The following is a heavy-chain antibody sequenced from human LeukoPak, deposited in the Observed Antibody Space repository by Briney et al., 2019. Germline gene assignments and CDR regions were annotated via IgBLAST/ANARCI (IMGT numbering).Heavy chain of an antibody. D-gene: IGHD5-18*01. Sequence: SETLSLTCSVSGGSISSSSYYWGWIRQPPGKGLEWIGSIYYSGSTYYSPSLKSRVTMSVDTSKNQFSLKLSSVTAADTAVYYCARAIEPIQLWFGGWFDPWGQGTLVTVSS. CDR3: ARAIEPIQLWFGGWFDP. CDR2: IYYSGST. J-gene: IGHJ5*02. V-gene: IGHV4-39*07. CDR1: GGSISSSSYY.